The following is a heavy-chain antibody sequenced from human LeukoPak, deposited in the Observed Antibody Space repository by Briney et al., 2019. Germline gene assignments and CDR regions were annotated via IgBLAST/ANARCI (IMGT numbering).Heavy chain of an antibody. CDR3: AKDHDYGVSPTFDY. CDR1: GGSINAYF. D-gene: IGHD4-17*01. CDR2: ISDGGSKR. Sequence: QSSETLSLSCTVSGGSINAYFWSWVRQPPGKGLEWMAVISDGGSKRYYTNSVKGRVTVSRDNSKNTLYLQMNSLIAEDTAVYYCAKDHDYGVSPTFDYWAREPWSPSPQ. V-gene: IGHV3-30*18. J-gene: IGHJ4*02.